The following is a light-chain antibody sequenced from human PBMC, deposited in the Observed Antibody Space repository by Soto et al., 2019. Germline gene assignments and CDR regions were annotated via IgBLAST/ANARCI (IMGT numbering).Light chain of an antibody. CDR2: GAS. V-gene: IGKV3-20*01. CDR3: QQYGSSPPIT. J-gene: IGKJ5*01. CDR1: QSVSSSY. Sequence: EIVLTQAPGTLSLSPGERATLSCRASQSVSSSYLAWYQQKPGQAPRLLIYGASSRATGIPDRFSGSGSGTDFTLTISRLEPEDFAVYYWQQYGSSPPITFGQRTRLEIQ.